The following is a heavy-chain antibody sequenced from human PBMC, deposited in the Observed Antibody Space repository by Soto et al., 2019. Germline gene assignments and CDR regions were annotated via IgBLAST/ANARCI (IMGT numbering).Heavy chain of an antibody. CDR3: ARVLRGWLRLPDY. J-gene: IGHJ4*02. CDR1: GWSFSGYY. D-gene: IGHD5-12*01. Sequence: SETLSLTCAFYGWSFSGYYWSWIRQPPGKGLEWIGEINHSGSTNYNPSLKSRVTISVDTSKNQFSLKLSSVTAADTAVYYCARVLRGWLRLPDYWGQGTLVTVSS. V-gene: IGHV4-34*01. CDR2: INHSGST.